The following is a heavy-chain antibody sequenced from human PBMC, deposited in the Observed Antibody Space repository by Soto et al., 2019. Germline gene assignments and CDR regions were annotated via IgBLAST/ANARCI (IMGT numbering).Heavy chain of an antibody. CDR2: MNPNSGNT. D-gene: IGHD4-17*01. Sequence: QVQLVQSGAEVKKPGASVKVSCKASGYTFTSYDINWVRQATGQGREWMGWMNPNSGNTGYAQKFQGRVTMTRNTSISTAYMALTSLTSEDTAVYYCAMTLYGDNVDYWGQGPLVTVSS. CDR1: GYTFTSYD. V-gene: IGHV1-8*01. J-gene: IGHJ4*02. CDR3: AMTLYGDNVDY.